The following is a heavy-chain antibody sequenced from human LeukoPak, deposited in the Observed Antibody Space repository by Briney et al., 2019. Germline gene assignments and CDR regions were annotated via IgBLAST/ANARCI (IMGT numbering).Heavy chain of an antibody. D-gene: IGHD6-13*01. V-gene: IGHV1-18*01. Sequence: ASVKVSCKASGYTFTSYGISWVRQAPGQGLEWMGRISAYNGNTNYAQKLQGRVTMTTDTSTSTAYMELRSLRSDDTAVYYCASLGSSWYNFDYWGQGTLVTVSS. CDR1: GYTFTSYG. CDR3: ASLGSSWYNFDY. J-gene: IGHJ4*02. CDR2: ISAYNGNT.